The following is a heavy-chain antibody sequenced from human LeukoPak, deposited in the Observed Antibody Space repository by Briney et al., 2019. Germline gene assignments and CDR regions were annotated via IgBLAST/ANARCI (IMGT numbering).Heavy chain of an antibody. Sequence: ASVKVSCKVSGYTLTELSMHWVRQAPGKGLEWMGGFDPEDGETIYAQKFQGRVTMTEDTSTDTAYMELSSLRSEDTAVYYSASSPRNSSGCLWDWGQGTLVTVSS. V-gene: IGHV1-24*01. CDR2: FDPEDGET. D-gene: IGHD6-19*01. J-gene: IGHJ4*02. CDR1: GYTLTELS. CDR3: ASSPRNSSGCLWD.